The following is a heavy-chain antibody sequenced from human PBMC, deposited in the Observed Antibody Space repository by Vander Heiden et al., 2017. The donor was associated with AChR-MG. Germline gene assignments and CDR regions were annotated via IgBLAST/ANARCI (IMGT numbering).Heavy chain of an antibody. CDR2: ISYDGSNK. CDR1: GFTFSSYG. Sequence: QVQLVESGGGVVQPGRSLRLSCAASGFTFSSYGMHWVRQAPGKGLEWVAVISYDGSNKYYADSVKGRFTISRDNSKNTLYLQMNSLRAEDTAVYYCAVGRDVATIFDYWGQGTLVTVSS. CDR3: AVGRDVATIFDY. V-gene: IGHV3-30*03. D-gene: IGHD5-12*01. J-gene: IGHJ4*02.